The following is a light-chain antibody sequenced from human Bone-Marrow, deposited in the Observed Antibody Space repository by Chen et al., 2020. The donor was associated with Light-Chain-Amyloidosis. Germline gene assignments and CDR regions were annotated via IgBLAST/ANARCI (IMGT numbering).Light chain of an antibody. CDR1: SMDVGGYNY. CDR3: TSYSGTYNLVL. V-gene: IGLV2-8*01. J-gene: IGLJ2*01. Sequence: QSALSQPPSASGSPGQSVTISCTGDSMDVGGYNYVSWYQQFPVKAPNLIIYEVTKRPSGVPDRFCGSKASNTASLIVTGLQAEDEADYFCTSYSGTYNLVLFGGGTKLTVL. CDR2: EVT.